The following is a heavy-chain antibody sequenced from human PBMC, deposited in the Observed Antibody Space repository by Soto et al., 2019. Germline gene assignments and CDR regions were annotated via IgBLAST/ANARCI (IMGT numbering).Heavy chain of an antibody. D-gene: IGHD1-7*01. CDR3: ARERGTRAPNSWFDP. V-gene: IGHV3-48*02. CDR2: ISSSSSTI. CDR1: GFTFSSYS. Sequence: EVHLVESGGGLVQPGGSLRLSCAASGFTFSSYSMNWVRQAPGKGLEWISYISSSSSTIYYADSVKGRFTISRDNAKNSPDLQMNSLRDEDTAVYYCARERGTRAPNSWFDPWGQGTLGTVSS. J-gene: IGHJ5*02.